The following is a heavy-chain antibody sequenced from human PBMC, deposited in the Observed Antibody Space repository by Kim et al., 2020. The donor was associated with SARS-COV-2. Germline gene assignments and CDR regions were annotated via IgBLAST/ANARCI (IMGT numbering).Heavy chain of an antibody. CDR2: ISSSGSTI. V-gene: IGHV3-48*03. CDR1: GFTFSSYE. D-gene: IGHD3-10*01. CDR3: ARQMVRVDY. J-gene: IGHJ4*02. Sequence: GGSLRLSCAASGFTFSSYEMNWVRQAPGKGLEWVSYISSSGSTIYYADSVKGRFTISRDNAKNSLYLQMNSLRAEDTAVYYCARQMVRVDYWGQGTLVTVSS.